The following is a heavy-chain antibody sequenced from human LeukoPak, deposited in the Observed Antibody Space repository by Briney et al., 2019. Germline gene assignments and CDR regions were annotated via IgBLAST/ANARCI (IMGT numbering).Heavy chain of an antibody. CDR2: IIPIFGTA. J-gene: IGHJ6*02. CDR1: GGTFSSYA. CDR3: ASAPRYDFWSGYYDRYGMDV. Sequence: SVKVSCKASGGTFSSYAISWVRQAPGQGLEWMGGIIPIFGTANYAQKFQGRVTITRDTYASTAYMELSSLRSEDTAVYYCASAPRYDFWSGYYDRYGMDVWGQGTTVTVSS. D-gene: IGHD3-3*01. V-gene: IGHV1-69*05.